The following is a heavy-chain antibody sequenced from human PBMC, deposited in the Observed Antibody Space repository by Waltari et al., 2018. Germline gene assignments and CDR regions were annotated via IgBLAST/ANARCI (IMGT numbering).Heavy chain of an antibody. J-gene: IGHJ4*02. CDR2: INHSGST. D-gene: IGHD5-12*01. CDR1: GGSFSGYY. CDR3: ARRPRGYRGPNYFDY. V-gene: IGHV4-34*01. Sequence: QVQLQQWGAGLLKPSETLSLTCAVYGGSFSGYYWSWIRQPPGKGLEWIGEINHSGSTYYNPSLKSRVTISVDTSKNQFSLKLSSVTAADTAVYYCARRPRGYRGPNYFDYWGQGTLVTVSS.